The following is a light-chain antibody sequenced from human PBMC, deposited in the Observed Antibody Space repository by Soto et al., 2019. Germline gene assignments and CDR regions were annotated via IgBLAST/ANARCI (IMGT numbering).Light chain of an antibody. CDR1: QGIRNE. V-gene: IGKV1-6*01. Sequence: AIQMTQSPASLSASVGDRVTITCRASQGIRNELGWYQQRPGKAPKLLIYAASTLDSGVPSRFSASGSGTDFITTISILRPEDSATYYCLQDYNSPRTFGQGTKVEI. CDR3: LQDYNSPRT. CDR2: AAS. J-gene: IGKJ1*01.